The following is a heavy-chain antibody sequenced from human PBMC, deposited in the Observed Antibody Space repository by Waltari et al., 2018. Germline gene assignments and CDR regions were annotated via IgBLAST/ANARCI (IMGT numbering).Heavy chain of an antibody. Sequence: QVQLQQWGAGLLKPSETLSLTCAVYGGSFGGYYWSWIRQPPGKGLEWIGEINHSGSTNYNPSLKSRVTISVDTSKNQFSLKLSSVTAADTAVYYWASVSIAAAGTSGFTDYYYYYGMDVWGQGTTVTVSS. CDR1: GGSFGGYY. V-gene: IGHV4-34*01. CDR3: ASVSIAAAGTSGFTDYYYYYGMDV. D-gene: IGHD6-13*01. J-gene: IGHJ6*02. CDR2: INHSGST.